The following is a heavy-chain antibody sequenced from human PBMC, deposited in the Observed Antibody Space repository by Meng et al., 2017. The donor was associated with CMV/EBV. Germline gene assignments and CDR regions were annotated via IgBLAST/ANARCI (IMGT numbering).Heavy chain of an antibody. Sequence: GESLKISCAASGFTFSNAWMSWVRQAPGKGLEWVSSISSSSSYIYYADSVKGRFTISRDNAKNSLYLQMNSLRAEDTAVYYCARDLQWDSPGYGMDVWGQGTTVTVSS. V-gene: IGHV3-21*01. CDR3: ARDLQWDSPGYGMDV. J-gene: IGHJ6*02. CDR1: GFTFSNAW. CDR2: ISSSSSYI. D-gene: IGHD3-3*01.